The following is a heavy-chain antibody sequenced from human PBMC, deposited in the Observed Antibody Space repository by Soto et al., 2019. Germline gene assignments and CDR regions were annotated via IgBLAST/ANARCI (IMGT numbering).Heavy chain of an antibody. J-gene: IGHJ6*02. Sequence: QVQLVESGGGVVQPGRSLRLYCEGSGFSFASYGIHWVRQAPGKGLEWVAVISPDGSKKYHADSVKGRFSVSRDNSKNTLFLEMNTLRPEDSGLYYCAKAPVAAHPVRRHNPFGVDVWGQGTKDIVSS. D-gene: IGHD2-15*01. CDR2: ISPDGSKK. CDR1: GFSFASYG. V-gene: IGHV3-30*18. CDR3: AKAPVAAHPVRRHNPFGVDV.